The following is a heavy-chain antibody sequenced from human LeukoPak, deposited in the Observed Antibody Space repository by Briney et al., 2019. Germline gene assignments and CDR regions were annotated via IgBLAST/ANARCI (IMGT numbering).Heavy chain of an antibody. Sequence: ASVKVSCKASGYIFTDYYMHWVRQAPGQELGCMGRINPNSGGTNYAQKFQGRVTMTRDMSTSTVYMELSSLRSEDTAVYYCARGSGFCSGGSCYGNWFDPWGPGTLVTVSS. V-gene: IGHV1/OR15-1*04. J-gene: IGHJ5*02. CDR3: ARGSGFCSGGSCYGNWFDP. CDR2: INPNSGGT. D-gene: IGHD2-15*01. CDR1: GYIFTDYY.